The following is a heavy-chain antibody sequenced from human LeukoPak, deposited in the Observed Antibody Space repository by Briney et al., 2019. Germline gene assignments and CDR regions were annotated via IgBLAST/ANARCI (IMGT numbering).Heavy chain of an antibody. D-gene: IGHD3-3*01. CDR1: GGSFSGYY. CDR3: ARDPGLEWSSFDY. V-gene: IGHV4-34*01. CDR2: INHSGST. J-gene: IGHJ4*02. Sequence: SETLSLTCAVYGGSFSGYYWSWIRQPPGKGLEWIGEINHSGSTNYNPSLKSRVTISVDKSKNQFSLKLSSVTAADTAVYYCARDPGLEWSSFDYWGQGTLVTVSS.